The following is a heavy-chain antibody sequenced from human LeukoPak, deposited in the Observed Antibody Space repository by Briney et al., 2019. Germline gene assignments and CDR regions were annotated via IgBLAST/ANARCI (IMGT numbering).Heavy chain of an antibody. J-gene: IGHJ4*02. CDR2: IRYDGSYK. CDR1: RFTFNSYA. CDR3: AKAARGYSYGYYFDY. Sequence: GGSLRLSCAASRFTFNSYAMHWVRQAPGKGLEWVAFIRYDGSYKYYADSVKGRFIISRDNSKNSLYLQMNSLRAEDMALYYCAKAARGYSYGYYFDYWGQGTLVTVSS. D-gene: IGHD5-18*01. V-gene: IGHV3-30*02.